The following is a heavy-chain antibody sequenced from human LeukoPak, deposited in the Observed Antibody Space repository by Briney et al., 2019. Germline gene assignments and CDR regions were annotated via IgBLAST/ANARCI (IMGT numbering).Heavy chain of an antibody. Sequence: PSETLSLTCTVSGGSISSGGYYWSWIRQHPGKGLEWIGYIYYSGSTYYNPSLKSRVTISVDTSKNQFSLKLSSVTAADTAVYYCARIYGSGSYSRKGTNWFDPWGQGTLVTVSS. CDR2: IYYSGST. CDR3: ARIYGSGSYSRKGTNWFDP. D-gene: IGHD3-10*01. CDR1: GGSISSGGYY. V-gene: IGHV4-31*03. J-gene: IGHJ5*02.